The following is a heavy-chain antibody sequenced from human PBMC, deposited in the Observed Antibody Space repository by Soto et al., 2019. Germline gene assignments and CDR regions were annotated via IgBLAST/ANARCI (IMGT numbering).Heavy chain of an antibody. CDR1: GYTFTSYA. CDR3: SRSIVVVTALDY. V-gene: IGHV1-3*05. CDR2: INDGNGNT. J-gene: IGHJ4*02. D-gene: IGHD2-21*02. Sequence: QVQLVQSGAEEKKPGASVKVSCKASGYTFTSYAMHWLRQAPGQRLEWMGWINDGNGNTKYSQKFQGRVTITRDTSASTAYMELSSLRSEDTAVYYCSRSIVVVTALDYWCQGTLCIVPS.